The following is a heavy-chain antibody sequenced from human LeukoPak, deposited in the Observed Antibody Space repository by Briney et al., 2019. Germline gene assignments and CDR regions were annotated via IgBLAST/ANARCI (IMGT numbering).Heavy chain of an antibody. CDR1: GGTFSSYA. V-gene: IGHV1-69*04. J-gene: IGHJ5*02. CDR3: ASPSFGDQLLHTDNWFDP. CDR2: IIPILGIA. D-gene: IGHD2-2*01. Sequence: SVKVSCKASGGTFSSYAISWVRQAPGQGLEWMGRIIPILGIANYAQEFQGRVTITADKSTSTAYMELSSLRSEDTAVYYCASPSFGDQLLHTDNWFDPWGQGTLVTVSS.